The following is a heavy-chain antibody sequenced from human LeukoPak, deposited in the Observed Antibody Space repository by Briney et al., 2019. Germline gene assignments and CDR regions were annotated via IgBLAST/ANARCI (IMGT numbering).Heavy chain of an antibody. CDR3: AKVSGDYDEVYYFDY. Sequence: PGGSLRLSCAASGFIFSHYDMHWVRQAPGKGLEFVAFIRYDGVDKSYADSVKGRFTISRDNSKNTLYLQMNSLRAEDTAVYYCAKVSGDYDEVYYFDYWGQGTLVTVSS. D-gene: IGHD4-17*01. CDR1: GFIFSHYD. J-gene: IGHJ4*02. V-gene: IGHV3-30*02. CDR2: IRYDGVDK.